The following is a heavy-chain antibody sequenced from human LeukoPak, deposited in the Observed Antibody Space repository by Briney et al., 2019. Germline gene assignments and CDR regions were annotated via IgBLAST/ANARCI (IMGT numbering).Heavy chain of an antibody. J-gene: IGHJ4*02. D-gene: IGHD3-10*01. CDR3: ARDMPEGYYYGSGSYFDY. Sequence: GGSLRLSCAASGFTVSSNYMSWVRQAPGKGLEWVSTIGGSGGGTYYAESVKGRFIISRDTSKNTLFLQMNSLRAEDTAVYYCARDMPEGYYYGSGSYFDYWGQGTLVTVSS. CDR1: GFTVSSNY. CDR2: IGGSGGGT. V-gene: IGHV3-23*01.